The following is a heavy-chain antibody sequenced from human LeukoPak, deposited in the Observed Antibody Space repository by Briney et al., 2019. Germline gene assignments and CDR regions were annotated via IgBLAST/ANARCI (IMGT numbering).Heavy chain of an antibody. D-gene: IGHD1-14*01. CDR1: GGSIRSYY. Sequence: SETLSLTCIVSGGSIRSYYWSWIRQPPGKGLEWIGYIYDSGSTNYNPSLKSRVTISVDTSKNQFSLNLSSVTAADTAVYYCARAGGGWNWFDLWGQGTLVTVSS. V-gene: IGHV4-59*01. CDR3: ARAGGGWNWFDL. J-gene: IGHJ5*02. CDR2: IYDSGST.